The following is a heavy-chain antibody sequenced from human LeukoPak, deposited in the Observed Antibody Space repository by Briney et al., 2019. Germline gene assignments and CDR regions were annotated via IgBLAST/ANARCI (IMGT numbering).Heavy chain of an antibody. CDR1: GFTFSNYA. D-gene: IGHD6-19*01. CDR2: ISSSGSTI. V-gene: IGHV3-11*01. J-gene: IGHJ4*02. Sequence: PGGSLRLSCAASGFTFSNYAMTWVRQAPGKGLEWVSYISSSGSTIYYADSVKGRFTISRDNAKNSLYLQMNSLRAEDTAVYYCARAPDSSGWYRGSEFDYWGQGSLVTVSS. CDR3: ARAPDSSGWYRGSEFDY.